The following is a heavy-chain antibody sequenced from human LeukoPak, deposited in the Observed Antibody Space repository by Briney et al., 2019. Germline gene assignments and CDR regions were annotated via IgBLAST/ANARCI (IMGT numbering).Heavy chain of an antibody. Sequence: GGSLRLSCAASGFTFSSYSMNWVRQAPGKGLEWVSYISSSSSTIYYADSVKGRFTISRDNAKNSLYLQMNSLRAEDTAVYYCAGATRSDFDWFDAFDIWGQGTMVTVSS. CDR3: AGATRSDFDWFDAFDI. CDR2: ISSSSSTI. J-gene: IGHJ3*02. D-gene: IGHD3-9*01. V-gene: IGHV3-48*04. CDR1: GFTFSSYS.